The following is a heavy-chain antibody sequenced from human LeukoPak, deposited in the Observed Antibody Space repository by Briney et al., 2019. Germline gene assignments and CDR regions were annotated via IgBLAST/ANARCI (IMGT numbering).Heavy chain of an antibody. CDR1: GFTFSTYW. D-gene: IGHD6-13*01. Sequence: GGSLRLSCAASGFTFSTYWMTWVRQAPGKGLEWVANIKQDGSEKNYVDSVKGRFTISRDNAKNSLYLQMNSLRAEDTAVYYCARDISAAGLLDHRGQGTLVTVSS. CDR2: IKQDGSEK. J-gene: IGHJ4*02. V-gene: IGHV3-7*01. CDR3: ARDISAAGLLDH.